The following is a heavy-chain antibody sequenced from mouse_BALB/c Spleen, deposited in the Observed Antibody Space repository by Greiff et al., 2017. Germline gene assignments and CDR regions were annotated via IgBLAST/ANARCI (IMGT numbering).Heavy chain of an antibody. CDR1: GFSLTSYG. J-gene: IGHJ3*01. D-gene: IGHD1-2*01. CDR2: IWAGGST. CDR3: ARDQDYGPWFAY. Sequence: VKVVESGPGLVAPSQSLSITCTVSGFSLTSYGVHWVRQPPGKGLEWLGVIWAGGSTNYNSALMSRLSISKDNSKSQVFLKMNSLQTDDTAMYYCARDQDYGPWFAYWGQGTLVTVSA. V-gene: IGHV2-9*02.